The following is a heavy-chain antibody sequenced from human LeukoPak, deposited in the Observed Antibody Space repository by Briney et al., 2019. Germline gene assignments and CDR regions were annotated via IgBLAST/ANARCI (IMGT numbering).Heavy chain of an antibody. J-gene: IGHJ5*02. Sequence: PSETLSLTCTVSGGSISSYYWSWIRQPPGKGLEWIGYVYYSGSTNYNPSLKSRVTISVDTSKNQFSLKLSSVTAADTAVYYCARDLGYCSGGDCYGGRTWFDPWGQGTLVTVSS. CDR2: VYYSGST. CDR3: ARDLGYCSGGDCYGGRTWFDP. CDR1: GGSISSYY. D-gene: IGHD2-15*01. V-gene: IGHV4-59*01.